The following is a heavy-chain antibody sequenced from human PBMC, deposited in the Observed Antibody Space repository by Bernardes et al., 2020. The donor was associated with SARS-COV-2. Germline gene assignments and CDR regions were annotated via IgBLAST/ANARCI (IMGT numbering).Heavy chain of an antibody. CDR3: TIMVRGKNYFDC. CDR1: GLTFSNAW. CDR2: VKSKSDGGTT. V-gene: IGHV3-15*01. D-gene: IGHD3-10*01. J-gene: IGHJ4*02. Sequence: GGSLRLSCEVSGLTFSNAWMGWVRQAPGKGLEWVGRVKSKSDGGTTDYAAPVKDRFIVSRDDSQDTLYLQMNSLKAEDSALYYCTIMVRGKNYFDCWGQGTLVTVSS.